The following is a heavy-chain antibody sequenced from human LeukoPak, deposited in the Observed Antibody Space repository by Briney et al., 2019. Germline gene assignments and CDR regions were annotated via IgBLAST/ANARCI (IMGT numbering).Heavy chain of an antibody. J-gene: IGHJ5*02. CDR2: IYPGDSDT. Sequence: GESLKISCKGSGDSFTSYWIGWVRQMPGKGLEWMGIIYPGDSDTRYNPSFQGQVTISADKSISTAYLQWSSLKASDTAMYYCARRRGSSSWYSKGWFDPWGQGTLVSVSS. CDR1: GDSFTSYW. V-gene: IGHV5-51*01. CDR3: ARRRGSSSWYSKGWFDP. D-gene: IGHD6-13*01.